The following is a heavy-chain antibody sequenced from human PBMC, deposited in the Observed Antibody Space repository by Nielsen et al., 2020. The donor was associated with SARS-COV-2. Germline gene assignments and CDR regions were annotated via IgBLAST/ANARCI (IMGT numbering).Heavy chain of an antibody. Sequence: GGSLRLSCAASGFTFSSYSMNWVRQAPGKGLEWVSLISWDGGSTYYADSVKGRFTISRDNSKNSLYLQMNSLRTEDTALYYCAAGLGFDYWGQGTLVTVSS. J-gene: IGHJ4*02. CDR3: AAGLGFDY. V-gene: IGHV3-43*01. CDR1: GFTFSSYS. CDR2: ISWDGGST. D-gene: IGHD3-10*01.